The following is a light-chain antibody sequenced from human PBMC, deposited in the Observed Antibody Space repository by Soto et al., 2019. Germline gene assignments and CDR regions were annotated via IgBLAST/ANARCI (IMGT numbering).Light chain of an antibody. Sequence: EIVLTQSPATLSLSPGETATLSCRASQSISNYLAWYQHKPGQAPRLLIFDASNRATGIPARFSGSGSGTDFTLTISGLEPEDFAIYYCQQSYNAPITFGQGTRLEIK. CDR1: QSISNY. J-gene: IGKJ5*01. CDR3: QQSYNAPIT. V-gene: IGKV3-11*01. CDR2: DAS.